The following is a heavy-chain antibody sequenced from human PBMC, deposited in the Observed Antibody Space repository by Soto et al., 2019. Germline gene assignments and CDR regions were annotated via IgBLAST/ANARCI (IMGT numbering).Heavy chain of an antibody. J-gene: IGHJ4*02. Sequence: SETLSLTCTVSGGSIVSFYWSWIRQSPGGTLEWIGYIYASRATTYNPSLESRITMSVDIPNNEFSLDLTSVTAADTAVYYCARSHSFDGSIYRYYFDFWGQGTLVTVSS. CDR2: IYASRAT. CDR1: GGSIVSFY. V-gene: IGHV4-59*01. CDR3: ARSHSFDGSIYRYYFDF. D-gene: IGHD3-3*02.